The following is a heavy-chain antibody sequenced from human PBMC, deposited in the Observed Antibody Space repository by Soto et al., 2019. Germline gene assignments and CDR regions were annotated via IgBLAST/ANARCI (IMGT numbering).Heavy chain of an antibody. D-gene: IGHD2-2*02. CDR1: GSRFSNYV. J-gene: IGHJ4*02. CDR3: AREGRGKKAGYNGLVSLGY. Sequence: QVQLVQSGAEVKTPGSSLKVSCKVSGSRFSNYVISWVRQAPGHGLEWLGRIIPIFNSTKYAQSFQGRVTINAEKSTSSSSLELSSLRSDDTAVYYCAREGRGKKAGYNGLVSLGYWGQGTLVTVSS. CDR2: IIPIFNST. V-gene: IGHV1-69*06.